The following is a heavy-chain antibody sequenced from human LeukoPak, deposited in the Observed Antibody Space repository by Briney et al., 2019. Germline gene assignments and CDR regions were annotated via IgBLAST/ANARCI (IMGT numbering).Heavy chain of an antibody. CDR3: ARLNLGQQLEYYFDY. D-gene: IGHD6-13*01. CDR2: IYTSGST. Sequence: SETLSLTWTVSGGSISSYYWSWIRQPAGKGLEWIGRIYTSGSTNYNPSLKSRVTMSVDTSKNQFSLKLSSVTAADTAVYYCARLNLGQQLEYYFDYWGQGTLVTVS. J-gene: IGHJ4*02. CDR1: GGSISSYY. V-gene: IGHV4-4*07.